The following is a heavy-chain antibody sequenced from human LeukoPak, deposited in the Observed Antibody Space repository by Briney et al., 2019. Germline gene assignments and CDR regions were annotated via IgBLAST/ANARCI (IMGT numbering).Heavy chain of an antibody. CDR1: VGSINSSSYY. J-gene: IGHJ4*02. V-gene: IGHV4-39*01. CDR3: ARRDGYNSDYFDY. CDR2: IYYSGST. D-gene: IGHD5-24*01. Sequence: KTSETLSLTCTVSVGSINSSSYYWGWIRQPPGKGLEWIGSIYYSGSTYYNPSLKSRVTISVDTSKNQFSLKLSSVTAADTAVYYCARRDGYNSDYFDYWGQGTLVTVSS.